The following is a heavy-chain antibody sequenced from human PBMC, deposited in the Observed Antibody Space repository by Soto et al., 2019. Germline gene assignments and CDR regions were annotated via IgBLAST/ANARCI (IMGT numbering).Heavy chain of an antibody. D-gene: IGHD2-15*01. V-gene: IGHV1-3*01. CDR2: INAGNGNT. J-gene: IGHJ4*02. Sequence: ASVKVSCKASGYTFTSYAMHWVRQAPGQGLEWMGWINAGNGNTKYAQKFQGRVTMTRDTSTSTVYMELSSLRSEDTAVYYCARVYCSGGSCYSIDYWGQGTLVTVSS. CDR1: GYTFTSYA. CDR3: ARVYCSGGSCYSIDY.